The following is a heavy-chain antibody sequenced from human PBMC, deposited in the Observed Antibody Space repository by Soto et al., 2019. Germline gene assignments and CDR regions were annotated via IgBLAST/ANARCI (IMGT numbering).Heavy chain of an antibody. Sequence: ASVKVSCKASGGTFSSYAISWVRQAPGQGLEWMGGIIPIFGTANYAQKFQGRVTITADESTSTAYMELSSLRSEDTAVYYCARGDSYSSGQYFDYWGQGTLVTVSS. V-gene: IGHV1-69*13. CDR1: GGTFSSYA. CDR3: ARGDSYSSGQYFDY. J-gene: IGHJ4*02. CDR2: IIPIFGTA. D-gene: IGHD6-19*01.